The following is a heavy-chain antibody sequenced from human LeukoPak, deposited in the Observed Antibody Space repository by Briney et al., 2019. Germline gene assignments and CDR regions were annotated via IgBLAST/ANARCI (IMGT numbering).Heavy chain of an antibody. CDR1: GYTFTGYY. V-gene: IGHV1-2*06. Sequence: ASVKVSCKASGYTFTGYYMHWVRQAPGQGLEWMGRINPNSGGTNYAQKFQGRVTMTRDTSISTAYMELSRLRSDGTAVYYCARTDDSSGYRDAFDIWGQGTMVTVSS. CDR2: INPNSGGT. D-gene: IGHD3-22*01. J-gene: IGHJ3*02. CDR3: ARTDDSSGYRDAFDI.